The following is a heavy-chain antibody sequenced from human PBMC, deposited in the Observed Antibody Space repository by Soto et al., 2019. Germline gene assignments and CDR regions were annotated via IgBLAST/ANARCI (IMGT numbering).Heavy chain of an antibody. J-gene: IGHJ4*02. D-gene: IGHD5-12*01. CDR1: GFTFSSYA. CDR2: ISGSGGST. Sequence: GGSLRLSCAASGFTFSSYAMSWVRQAPGKGLGWVSAISGSGGSTYYADSVKGRFTISRDNSKHTLYLQMNSLRAEDWGGYDGAKLGNIVATSHFDYWGQGTLVTVSS. V-gene: IGHV3-23*01. CDR3: AKLGNIVATSHFDY.